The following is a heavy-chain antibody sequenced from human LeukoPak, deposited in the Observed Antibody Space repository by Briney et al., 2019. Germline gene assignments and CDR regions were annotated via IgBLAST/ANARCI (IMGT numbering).Heavy chain of an antibody. CDR2: INHSGST. D-gene: IGHD2-2*01. CDR1: GGSFSGYY. CDR3: ARAQNDNCSSTSCYADY. V-gene: IGHV4-34*01. J-gene: IGHJ4*02. Sequence: PSETLSLTCAVYGGSFSGYYWSWIRQPPGKGLEWIGEINHSGSTNYNPSLKSRVTISVDTSKNQFSLKLSSVTAADTAVYYCARAQNDNCSSTSCYADYWGQGTLVTVSS.